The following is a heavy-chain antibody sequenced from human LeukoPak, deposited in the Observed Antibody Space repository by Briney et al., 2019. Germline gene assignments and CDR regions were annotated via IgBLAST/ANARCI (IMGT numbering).Heavy chain of an antibody. V-gene: IGHV4-34*01. CDR1: GGSLSGNY. D-gene: IGHD3-9*01. J-gene: IGHJ6*02. CDR3: AVLMRHYGIDV. CDR2: INYDGHT. Sequence: SETLPLTCAVHGGSLSGNYWNWIRQTPGKGPEWLGDINYDGHTNYNPSLESRLTISVDSSKNQFALTLRSVTAANAAVYYCAVLMRHYGIDVWGQGTTVTVSS.